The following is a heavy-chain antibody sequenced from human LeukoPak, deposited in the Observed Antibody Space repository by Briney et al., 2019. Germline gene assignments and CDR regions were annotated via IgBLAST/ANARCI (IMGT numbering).Heavy chain of an antibody. CDR1: GSTFATYW. D-gene: IGHD6-19*01. CDR3: ARHSTLYSSATPTDY. V-gene: IGHV5-51*01. J-gene: IGHJ4*02. Sequence: RGESLQISCQGSGSTFATYWIGWVRQLPGKGLEWMGIIYPGDSDTRYRPSFQGQVTISADKSISTAYLHWSSLKASDTAMYYCARHSTLYSSATPTDYWGQGTLVTVSS. CDR2: IYPGDSDT.